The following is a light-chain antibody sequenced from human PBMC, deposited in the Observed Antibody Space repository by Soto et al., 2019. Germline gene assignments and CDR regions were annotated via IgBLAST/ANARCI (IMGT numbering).Light chain of an antibody. CDR1: NSNIGSNT. Sequence: QAVVTQPPSASGTPGQRVTISCSGSNSNIGSNTVNWYQQLPGTAPKLLIYYDNLRPSGVPDRISGSKSGTSVSLAISGLQSDDEADYYCAAWDDSLNGRVFGTGTKVTVL. J-gene: IGLJ1*01. V-gene: IGLV1-44*01. CDR3: AAWDDSLNGRV. CDR2: YDN.